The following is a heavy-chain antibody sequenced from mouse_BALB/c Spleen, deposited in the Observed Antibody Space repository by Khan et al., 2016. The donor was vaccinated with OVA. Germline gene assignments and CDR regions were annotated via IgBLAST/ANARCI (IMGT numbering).Heavy chain of an antibody. CDR3: ARSYGSWAMDY. J-gene: IGHJ4*01. Sequence: EVQLQESGPSLVKPSQTLSLSCSVIGDSITSVFWNWIRKFPGNKFEYLGYITYSGNIYYNLSLKSRISITLDTSKSQYYLQLNSETTEDTTTYYCARSYGSWAMDYWGQGTSVTVSS. V-gene: IGHV3-8*02. CDR1: GDSITSVF. CDR2: ITYSGNI. D-gene: IGHD1-1*01.